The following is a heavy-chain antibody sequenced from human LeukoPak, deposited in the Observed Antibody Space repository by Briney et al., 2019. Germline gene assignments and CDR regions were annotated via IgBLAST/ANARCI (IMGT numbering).Heavy chain of an antibody. Sequence: GGSLRLSCAASGFILSSYPMSWVRQAPGKGLEWVSAITSSGDSIYYADSVQGRFTISRDNSKNTLSLQMNTLRAEDTAVYYCAKENPVGGTNYFDYWGQGTLVTVSS. D-gene: IGHD1-26*01. CDR1: GFILSSYP. CDR3: AKENPVGGTNYFDY. J-gene: IGHJ4*02. CDR2: ITSSGDSI. V-gene: IGHV3-23*01.